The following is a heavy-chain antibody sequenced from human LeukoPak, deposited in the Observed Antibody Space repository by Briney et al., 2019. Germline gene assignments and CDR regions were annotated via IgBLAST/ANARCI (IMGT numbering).Heavy chain of an antibody. CDR2: MNPNSGNI. V-gene: IGHV1-8*01. J-gene: IGHJ6*03. CDR1: GYTFTSYD. Sequence: ASVKVSCKASGYTFTSYDINWVRQATGQGLEWMGWMNPNSGNIGYAQKLQGRVTITADKSTSTAYMELSSLRSEDTAVYYCAREVRPSATTVTTYYYYYYMDVWGKGTTVTVSS. CDR3: AREVRPSATTVTTYYYYYYMDV. D-gene: IGHD4-17*01.